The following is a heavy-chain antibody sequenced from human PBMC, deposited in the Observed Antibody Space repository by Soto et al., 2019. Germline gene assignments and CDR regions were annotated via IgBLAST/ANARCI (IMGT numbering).Heavy chain of an antibody. CDR3: ARVATIFGYYYYMDV. Sequence: GGSLRLSCAASGFTFSSYSMNWVRQAPGKGLEWVSYISSSSSTIYYADSVKGRFTISRDNAKNSLYLQMNSLRAEDTAVYYCARVATIFGYYYYMDVWGKGTTVTVSS. D-gene: IGHD3-3*01. CDR1: GFTFSSYS. V-gene: IGHV3-48*01. J-gene: IGHJ6*03. CDR2: ISSSSSTI.